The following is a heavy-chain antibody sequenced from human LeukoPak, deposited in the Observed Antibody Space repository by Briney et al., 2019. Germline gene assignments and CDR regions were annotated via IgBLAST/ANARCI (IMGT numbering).Heavy chain of an antibody. J-gene: IGHJ5*02. CDR2: IYHSGST. V-gene: IGHV4-38-2*02. CDR3: ARDGGITGNWFDP. D-gene: IGHD1-20*01. CDR1: SYSISSGYY. Sequence: SETLSCTCTVSSYSISSGYYWGWIRQPTGKGLEWIGSIYHSGSTYYNPSLKSRVTISVDTSKNQFSLKLSSVTAADTAVYYCARDGGITGNWFDPWGQGALVTVSS.